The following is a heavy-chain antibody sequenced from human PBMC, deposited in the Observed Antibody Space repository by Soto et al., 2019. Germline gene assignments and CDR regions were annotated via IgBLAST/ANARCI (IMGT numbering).Heavy chain of an antibody. CDR2: ISHSGDRS. Sequence: EVQLLESGGGLVQPGGSLRLSCVASGFTFSNYVMTWVRQAPGKGLEWVSGISHSGDRSYYADSVKGRFTISRDNSKSTLDLQRISFRVGDTAVYYSASDRCFGALDYWGQGTLVTVSS. J-gene: IGHJ4*02. D-gene: IGHD3-10*01. V-gene: IGHV3-23*01. CDR1: GFTFSNYV. CDR3: ASDRCFGALDY.